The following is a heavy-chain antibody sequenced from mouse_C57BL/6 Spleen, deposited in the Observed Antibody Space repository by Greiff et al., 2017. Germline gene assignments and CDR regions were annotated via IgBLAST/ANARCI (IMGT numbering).Heavy chain of an antibody. Sequence: VQLQQSGAELVKPGASVKISCKASGYAFSSYWMNWVKQRPGKGLEWIGQIYPGDGDTNYNGKFKGKATLTADKSSSTAYMQLSSLTSEDSAVYFCARPDYGKVYFDYWGQGTTLTVSS. CDR1: GYAFSSYW. CDR3: ARPDYGKVYFDY. V-gene: IGHV1-80*01. J-gene: IGHJ2*01. D-gene: IGHD2-1*01. CDR2: IYPGDGDT.